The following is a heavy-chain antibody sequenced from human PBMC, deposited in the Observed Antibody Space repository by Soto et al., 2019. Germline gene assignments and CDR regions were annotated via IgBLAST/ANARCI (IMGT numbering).Heavy chain of an antibody. J-gene: IGHJ4*02. CDR2: ISVSGGST. V-gene: IGHV3-23*01. CDR1: GFTLCRYA. Sequence: TRGVPRVSSGGSGFTLCRYALSVGRPAPGKGLEWVSAISVSGGSTYYADSVKGRFTISRDNSKNTLYLQMNSLRAEDTAVYYCAKDIAAVGVYFDYWGQGTLVTVSS. D-gene: IGHD6-13*01. CDR3: AKDIAAVGVYFDY.